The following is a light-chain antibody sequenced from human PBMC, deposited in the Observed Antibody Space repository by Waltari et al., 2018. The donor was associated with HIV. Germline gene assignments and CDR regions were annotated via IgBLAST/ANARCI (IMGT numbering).Light chain of an antibody. V-gene: IGLV1-40*01. CDR1: FSQLRPGTE. CDR3: QSYDSSLSGVV. J-gene: IGLJ2*01. Sequence: QSVLTQPPSLSGAPGPSVPISCTGNFSQLRPGTEMPLSQHRPGAPPRLCAYANVKRPSGVPDRFLASRSGSSASLAISRLQAEDEADYYCQSYDSSLSGVVFGGGTRLTVL. CDR2: ANV.